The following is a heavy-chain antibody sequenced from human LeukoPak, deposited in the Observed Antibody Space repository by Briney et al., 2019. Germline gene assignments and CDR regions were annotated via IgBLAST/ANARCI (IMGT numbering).Heavy chain of an antibody. V-gene: IGHV1-2*02. D-gene: IGHD2-2*01. CDR3: ARLSSSWDDC. CDR1: GYTFTGYY. Sequence: GASVKVSCKASGYTFTGYYMHWVRQAPGRGLEWMGWINPNSGGTNYAQKFQGRVTMTRDMSISTAYMELSRLTSDDTAVYYCARLSSSWDDCWGQGTLVTVSS. J-gene: IGHJ4*02. CDR2: INPNSGGT.